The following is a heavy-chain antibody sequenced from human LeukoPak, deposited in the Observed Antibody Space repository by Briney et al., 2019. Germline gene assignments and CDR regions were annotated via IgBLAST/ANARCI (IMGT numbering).Heavy chain of an antibody. D-gene: IGHD6-19*01. J-gene: IGHJ4*02. Sequence: GGSLRLSCAASGFTFSSYAMSWVRQAPGKGLEWVSVISGSGGTTYYADSMKGLFIISRDNSKNTLYLQMNSLRAEDTARYYCTRDLMTGFSSGWYFAYWGQGTLVTVSS. CDR3: TRDLMTGFSSGWYFAY. CDR1: GFTFSSYA. CDR2: ISGSGGTT. V-gene: IGHV3-23*01.